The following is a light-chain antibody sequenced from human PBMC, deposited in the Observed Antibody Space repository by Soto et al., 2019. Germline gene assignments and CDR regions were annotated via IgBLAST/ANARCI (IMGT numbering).Light chain of an antibody. V-gene: IGKV1-5*03. J-gene: IGKJ1*01. CDR3: QQYNSYPWT. CDR2: KAS. Sequence: DIQMTQSPSTLSASVGDRLTITCRASQSISSWLAWYQQKPGKAPKLLIYKASSLESGVPSRFSGSGSGTEFTLTISSLQPDDFATYYCQQYNSYPWTFGQGTKVEI. CDR1: QSISSW.